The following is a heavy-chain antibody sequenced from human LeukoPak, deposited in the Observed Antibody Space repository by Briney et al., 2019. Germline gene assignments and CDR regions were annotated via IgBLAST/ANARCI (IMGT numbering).Heavy chain of an antibody. V-gene: IGHV1-69*13. CDR1: GYTFTSYA. CDR3: ARLGRGTSGGYGTFDY. J-gene: IGHJ4*02. D-gene: IGHD3-16*01. CDR2: IIPIFGTA. Sequence: GASVKVSCKASGYTFTSYAMNWVRQAPGQGLEWMGGIIPIFGTANYAQKFQGRVTITADESTSTAYMELSSLRSEDTAVYYCARLGRGTSGGYGTFDYWGQGTLVTVSS.